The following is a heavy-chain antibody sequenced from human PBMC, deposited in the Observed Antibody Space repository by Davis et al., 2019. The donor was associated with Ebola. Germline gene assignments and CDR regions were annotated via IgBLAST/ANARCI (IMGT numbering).Heavy chain of an antibody. CDR2: INPSGGST. V-gene: IGHV1-46*01. CDR1: GYTFTSYY. Sequence: ASVKVSCKASGYTFTSYYMHWVRQAPGQGLEWMGIINPSGGSTSYAQKFQGRVTITRDTSASTAYMELSSLRSEDTAVYYCARDGFIAPHTFDYWGQGTLVTVSS. D-gene: IGHD6-13*01. CDR3: ARDGFIAPHTFDY. J-gene: IGHJ4*02.